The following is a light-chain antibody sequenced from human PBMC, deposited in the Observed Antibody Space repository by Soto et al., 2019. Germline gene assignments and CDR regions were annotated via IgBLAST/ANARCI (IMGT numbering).Light chain of an antibody. Sequence: EIVLTQSPGILSLSPGERATLSCRASQSVSTSYLAWYQQKPGQAPRLLIYGASIMATGIQDRFSGSGAGTDFTLTISRLEPEDFAVDYCQQYGSSPWTFGQGTKVESK. CDR1: QSVSTSY. V-gene: IGKV3-20*01. CDR3: QQYGSSPWT. CDR2: GAS. J-gene: IGKJ1*01.